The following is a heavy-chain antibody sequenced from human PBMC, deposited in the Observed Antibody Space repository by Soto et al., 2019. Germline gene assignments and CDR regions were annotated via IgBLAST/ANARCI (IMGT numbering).Heavy chain of an antibody. CDR1: GYTFTSYY. J-gene: IGHJ6*02. D-gene: IGHD3-10*01. V-gene: IGHV1-46*01. CDR2: INPSGGST. Sequence: ASVKVSCKASGYTFTSYYMHWVRQAPGQGLEWMGIINPSGGSTSYAQKFQGRVTMTRDTSTSTVYMELSSLRSEDTAVYYCARPELWFGEFLGMDVWGQGTTVTVSS. CDR3: ARPELWFGEFLGMDV.